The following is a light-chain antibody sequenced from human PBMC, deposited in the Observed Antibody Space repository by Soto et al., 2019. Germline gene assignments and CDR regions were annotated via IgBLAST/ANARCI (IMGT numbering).Light chain of an antibody. CDR1: SSDVGGYNS. CDR2: EVT. J-gene: IGLJ3*02. CDR3: SSHAGIINVV. Sequence: QSVLTQPPSASGSPGQSVTISCTGTSSDVGGYNSVSWYQQHPGKAPKLIIYEVTKRPSGVPDRFSGSKSGNTASLTVSRLQAEDEADYYCSSHAGIINVVFGGGTQLTVL. V-gene: IGLV2-8*01.